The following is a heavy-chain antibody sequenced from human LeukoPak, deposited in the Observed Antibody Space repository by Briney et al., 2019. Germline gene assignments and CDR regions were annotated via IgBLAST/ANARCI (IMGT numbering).Heavy chain of an antibody. D-gene: IGHD3-9*01. V-gene: IGHV3-7*01. CDR3: ARLPLRYFDWSPYYFDY. Sequence: PGGSLRLSCAASGFTFGSYWMSWVRQAPGKGLEWVANIKQDGSEKYYVDSVKGRFTISRDNAKNSLYLQMNSLRAEDTAVYYCARLPLRYFDWSPYYFDYWGQGTLVTVSS. J-gene: IGHJ4*02. CDR2: IKQDGSEK. CDR1: GFTFGSYW.